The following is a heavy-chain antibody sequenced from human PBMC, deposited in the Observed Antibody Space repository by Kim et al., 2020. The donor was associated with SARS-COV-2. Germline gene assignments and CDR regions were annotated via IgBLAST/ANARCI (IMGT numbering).Heavy chain of an antibody. D-gene: IGHD3-10*01. V-gene: IGHV4-31*02. Sequence: SETLSLTCSVSGGSIRGGGYYWSWIRQRSGQGLEWIGYIYYRGTTYYNPSLKSRVTISIDTSKNQFFLKLSSVTAADTAVYYCAGVAGYYYGSESYSLDYWGRGTLVTVSS. CDR2: IYYRGTT. CDR3: AGVAGYYYGSESYSLDY. J-gene: IGHJ4*02. CDR1: GGSIRGGGYY.